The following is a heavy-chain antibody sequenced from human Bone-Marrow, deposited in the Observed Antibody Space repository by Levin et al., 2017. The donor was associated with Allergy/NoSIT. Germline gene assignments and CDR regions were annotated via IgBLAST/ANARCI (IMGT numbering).Heavy chain of an antibody. V-gene: IGHV3-7*01. CDR1: GFTFSSYW. Sequence: GGSLRLSCAASGFTFSSYWMSWVRQAPGKGLEWVANIKQDGSEKYYVDSVKGRFTISRDNAKNSLYLQMNSLRAEDTAVYYCARDRLRYCSGGSCYYYYYGMDVWGQGTTVTVSS. D-gene: IGHD2-15*01. CDR3: ARDRLRYCSGGSCYYYYYGMDV. CDR2: IKQDGSEK. J-gene: IGHJ6*02.